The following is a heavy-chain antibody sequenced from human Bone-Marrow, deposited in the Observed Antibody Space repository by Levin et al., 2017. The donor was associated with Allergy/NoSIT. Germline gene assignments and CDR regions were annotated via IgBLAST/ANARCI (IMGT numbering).Heavy chain of an antibody. Sequence: GGSLRLSCAASGFTFDDSGMGWVRQVPGKGLEWVSGITWNAVTTDYADSVEGRFTISRDNAKNSLYLQMNSLRAEDTAVYYCARDRGGFGELLYFFDSWGQGTLVTVSS. V-gene: IGHV3-20*04. CDR2: ITWNAVTT. CDR1: GFTFDDSG. D-gene: IGHD3-10*01. CDR3: ARDRGGFGELLYFFDS. J-gene: IGHJ4*02.